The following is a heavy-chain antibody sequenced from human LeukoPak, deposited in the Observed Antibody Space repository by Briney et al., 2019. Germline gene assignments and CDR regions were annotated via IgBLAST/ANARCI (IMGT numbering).Heavy chain of an antibody. D-gene: IGHD6-19*01. Sequence: PGRSLRLSCAASGFTFSSHGMHWVRQAPGKGLEWVAVIWYDGSNKYYADSVKGRFTISRDNSKNTLYLQMNLQMNSLSAEDTAVYYCAKSLYSSGWYAFDYWGQGALVTVSA. V-gene: IGHV3-33*06. CDR3: AKSLYSSGWYAFDY. J-gene: IGHJ4*02. CDR2: IWYDGSNK. CDR1: GFTFSSHG.